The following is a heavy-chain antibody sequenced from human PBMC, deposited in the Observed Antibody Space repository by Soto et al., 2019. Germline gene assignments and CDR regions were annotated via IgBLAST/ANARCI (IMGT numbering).Heavy chain of an antibody. Sequence: GGSLRPSCAASGFTFSSYAMSWVRQSPGTGLEWVSSISVSGGSTYYADSVKGRFTISRDNSKTTLYLQMNSLRAEDTAAYYCASSYSSSWYYYFDYWRQGNLVPVS. J-gene: IGHJ4*02. CDR1: GFTFSSYA. V-gene: IGHV3-23*01. CDR3: ASSYSSSWYYYFDY. CDR2: ISVSGGST. D-gene: IGHD6-13*01.